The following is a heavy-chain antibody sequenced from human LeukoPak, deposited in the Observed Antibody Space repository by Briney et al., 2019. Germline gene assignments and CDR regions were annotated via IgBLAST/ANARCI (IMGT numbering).Heavy chain of an antibody. J-gene: IGHJ4*02. V-gene: IGHV4-39*07. CDR2: INHSGST. D-gene: IGHD6-6*01. CDR3: ARGRRPY. CDR1: GGSISSGGYY. Sequence: SETLSLTCTVSGGSISSGGYYWSWIRQPPGKGLEWIGEINHSGSTNYNPSLKSRVTISVDTSKNQFSLKLSSVTAADTAVYYCARGRRPYWGQGTLVTVSS.